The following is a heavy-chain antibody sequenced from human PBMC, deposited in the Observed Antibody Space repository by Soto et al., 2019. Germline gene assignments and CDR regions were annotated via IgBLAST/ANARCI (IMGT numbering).Heavy chain of an antibody. CDR2: VNAGNGNT. J-gene: IGHJ6*02. Sequence: ASVKVSCKASGYSFGNYAVHWVRQAPGQRLEWMGWVNAGNGNTRYSQNFQGRVTITRDTSARTAYLELSRLRSDDTAVYYCARDLDNWNDVFATVSYGMDVWGQGTTVTVSS. CDR3: ARDLDNWNDVFATVSYGMDV. CDR1: GYSFGNYA. D-gene: IGHD1-1*01. V-gene: IGHV1-3*01.